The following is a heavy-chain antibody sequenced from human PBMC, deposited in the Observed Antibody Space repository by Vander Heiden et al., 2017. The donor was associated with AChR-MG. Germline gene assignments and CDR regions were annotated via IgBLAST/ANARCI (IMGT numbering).Heavy chain of an antibody. CDR3: ARMVSYYDFWSGYSGGPARKYYFDY. CDR1: GFSLSTSGMC. Sequence: QVTLRESGPALVKPTQTLTLTCTFSGFSLSTSGMCVSWIRQPPGKALEWLALIDWNDDKYYSTSLKTRLTISKDTSKNQVVLTMTNMDPVDTATYYCARMVSYYDFWSGYSGGPARKYYFDYWGQGTLVTVSS. CDR2: IDWNDDK. D-gene: IGHD3-3*01. V-gene: IGHV2-70*01. J-gene: IGHJ4*02.